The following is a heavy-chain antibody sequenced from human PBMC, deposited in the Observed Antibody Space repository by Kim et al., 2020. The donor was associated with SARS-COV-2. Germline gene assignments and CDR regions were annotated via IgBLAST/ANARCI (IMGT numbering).Heavy chain of an antibody. V-gene: IGHV1-46*01. CDR3: ARSDDGNYYYYGMDV. D-gene: IGHD1-1*01. CDR2: INPSGGST. J-gene: IGHJ6*02. Sequence: ASVKVSCKASGYTFTSYYMHWVRQAPGQGLEWMGIINPSGGSTSYAQKFQGRVTMTRDTSTSTVYMELSSLRSEDTAVYYCARSDDGNYYYYGMDVWGQGTTVTVSS. CDR1: GYTFTSYY.